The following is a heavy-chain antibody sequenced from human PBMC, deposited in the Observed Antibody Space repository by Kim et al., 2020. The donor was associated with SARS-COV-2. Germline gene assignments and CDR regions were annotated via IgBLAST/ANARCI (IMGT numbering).Heavy chain of an antibody. CDR2: ISTKAKSYAT. V-gene: IGHV3-73*01. Sequence: WGSLRLSCAASGFTFSGSNIHWVRQASGKGLEWVGRISTKAKSYATAYGASVKGRFTISRDDSKNTAYLQMNSLRVEDTAVYYCTSLTATGETYWGRGTLVTVSS. D-gene: IGHD1-1*01. CDR3: TSLTATGETY. J-gene: IGHJ4*02. CDR1: GFTFSGSN.